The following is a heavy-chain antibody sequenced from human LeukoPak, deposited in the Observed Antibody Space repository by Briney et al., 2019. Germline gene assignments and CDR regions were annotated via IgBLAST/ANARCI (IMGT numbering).Heavy chain of an antibody. CDR1: GGSISSSSHH. V-gene: IGHV4-39*01. CDR3: ARHYTPKFWPAAVAY. D-gene: IGHD6-13*01. Sequence: SETLSLTXTVSGGSISSSSHHWGWIHQSPGKGLEWIGSIYYSGSTYYNPSLKSRVTISVDASKNQFSLILSSVTAADTAIYYCARHYTPKFWPAAVAYWGQGTVVAVSS. CDR2: IYYSGST. J-gene: IGHJ4*02.